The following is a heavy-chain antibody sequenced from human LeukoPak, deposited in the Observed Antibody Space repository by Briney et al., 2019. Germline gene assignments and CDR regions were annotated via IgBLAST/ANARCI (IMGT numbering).Heavy chain of an antibody. CDR2: IYHSGST. V-gene: IGHV4-4*02. D-gene: IGHD3-3*01. J-gene: IGHJ6*02. CDR1: GGPIKSNNW. Sequence: SETLSLTCAVSGGPIKSNNWWSWVRQPPGKGLEWIGEIYHSGSTNYNPSLESRVTVSVDKSKNQFSLDLSSVAAADTAVYYCAGSYYDFWSGYSLHGMDVWGQGTTVTVSS. CDR3: AGSYYDFWSGYSLHGMDV.